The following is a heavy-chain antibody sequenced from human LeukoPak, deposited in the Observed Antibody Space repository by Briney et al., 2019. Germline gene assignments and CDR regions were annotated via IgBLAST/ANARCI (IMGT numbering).Heavy chain of an antibody. V-gene: IGHV3-23*01. D-gene: IGHD3-22*01. Sequence: GGSLRLSCAASGFTFSSYAMSWVRQAPGKGLEWVSGISGSGDNTYYADSVKGRFTISRANSKNTLYVQVNSLGTEDTAAYYCAKGSYYDSSGSFYFDYWGQGTLVTVSS. CDR3: AKGSYYDSSGSFYFDY. J-gene: IGHJ4*02. CDR2: ISGSGDNT. CDR1: GFTFSSYA.